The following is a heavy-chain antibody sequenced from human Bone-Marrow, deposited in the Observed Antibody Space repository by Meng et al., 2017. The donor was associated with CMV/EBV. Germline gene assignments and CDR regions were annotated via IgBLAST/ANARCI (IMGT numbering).Heavy chain of an antibody. CDR3: ARVPRITAGVEWLRRGKNWCDP. Sequence: SETLSLTCAVYGGSFSGYYWSWIRQPPGKGLEWIGEINHSGSTNYNPSLKSRVTISVDTSKNQFSGKLRSVTAADTAVYYCARVPRITAGVEWLRRGKNWCDPGGQGTPVTGSS. CDR1: GGSFSGYY. D-gene: IGHD3-3*01. CDR2: INHSGST. V-gene: IGHV4-34*01. J-gene: IGHJ5*02.